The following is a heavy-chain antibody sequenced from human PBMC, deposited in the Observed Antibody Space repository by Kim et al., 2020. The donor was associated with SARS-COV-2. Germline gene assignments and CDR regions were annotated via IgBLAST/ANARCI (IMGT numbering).Heavy chain of an antibody. Sequence: DSVKGRFTISRDNSKNSLYLQMNSLRADDTAVYFCARAEPSSSRSRSLGCWGQGTLVTVSS. CDR3: ARAEPSSSRSRSLGC. J-gene: IGHJ4*02. V-gene: IGHV3-30*01. D-gene: IGHD6-13*01.